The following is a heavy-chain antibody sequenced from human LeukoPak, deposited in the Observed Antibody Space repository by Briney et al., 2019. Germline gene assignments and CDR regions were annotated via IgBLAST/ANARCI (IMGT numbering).Heavy chain of an antibody. CDR2: ISAYNGNT. V-gene: IGHV1-18*01. J-gene: IGHJ4*02. Sequence: ASVKVSCKASGYTFSSYGISWMRQAPGQGLELMGWISAYNGNTNYAQKRQGRGTITTDTSTSTGYMALKSLRSDDTAVYYCATGPRESWLHYSDFDYWGKGTLVTVSS. CDR3: ATGPRESWLHYSDFDY. CDR1: GYTFSSYG. D-gene: IGHD5-24*01.